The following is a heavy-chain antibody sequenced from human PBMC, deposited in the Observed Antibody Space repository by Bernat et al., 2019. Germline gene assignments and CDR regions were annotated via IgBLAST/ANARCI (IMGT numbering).Heavy chain of an antibody. J-gene: IGHJ4*02. CDR1: GFTFSSYE. CDR3: ARSGPARGYSGYDFYY. D-gene: IGHD5-12*01. Sequence: EVQLVESGGGLVQPGGSLGLSCAASGFTFSSYEMNWVRQAPGKGLEWVSYISSSGSTIYYADSVKGRFTISRDNAKNSLYLQMNSLRAEDTAVYYCARSGPARGYSGYDFYYWGQGTLVTVSS. V-gene: IGHV3-48*03. CDR2: ISSSGSTI.